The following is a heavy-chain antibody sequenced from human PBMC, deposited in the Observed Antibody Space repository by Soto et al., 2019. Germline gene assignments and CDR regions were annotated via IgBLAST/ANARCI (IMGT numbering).Heavy chain of an antibody. Sequence: SETLSLTCAVYGGSFSGYYWSWVRQPPGKGLEWIGGINHSGNSNQNPSPKTLVTISVDSSKNQFSLRLTSVTAADTAVYYCARGISMIGAVQRDAPIKDFFDSWGQGTLVTVSS. CDR1: GGSFSGYY. J-gene: IGHJ4*02. D-gene: IGHD3-22*01. CDR3: ARGISMIGAVQRDAPIKDFFDS. CDR2: INHSGNS. V-gene: IGHV4-34*01.